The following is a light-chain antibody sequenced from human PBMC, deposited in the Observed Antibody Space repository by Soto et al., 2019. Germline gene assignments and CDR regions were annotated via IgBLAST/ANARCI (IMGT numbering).Light chain of an antibody. J-gene: IGLJ1*01. V-gene: IGLV1-44*01. CDR3: AAWDDSLNGRV. CDR1: SSNIGSNT. CDR2: SNY. Sequence: QSVLTQPPSASGTPGQRVTISCSGSSSNIGSNTVNWYQQLPGTAPKLLIYSNYQRPSGVPDRFSGSNSGTSASLAISGLQSEDEADYYCAAWDDSLNGRVFGTGTKVTVL.